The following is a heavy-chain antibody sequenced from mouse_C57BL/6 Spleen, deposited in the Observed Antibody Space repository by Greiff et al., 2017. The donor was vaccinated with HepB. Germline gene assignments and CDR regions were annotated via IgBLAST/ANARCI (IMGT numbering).Heavy chain of an antibody. CDR2: ISSGGSYT. CDR1: GFTFSSYG. V-gene: IGHV5-6*01. CDR3: ARHEMGSMVTTVDY. D-gene: IGHD2-2*01. Sequence: EVNVVESGGDLVKPGGSLKLSCAASGFTFSSYGMSWVRQTPDKRLEWVATISSGGSYTYYPDSVKGRFTISRDNAKNTLYLQMSSLKSEDTAMYYCARHEMGSMVTTVDYWGQGTTLTVSS. J-gene: IGHJ2*01.